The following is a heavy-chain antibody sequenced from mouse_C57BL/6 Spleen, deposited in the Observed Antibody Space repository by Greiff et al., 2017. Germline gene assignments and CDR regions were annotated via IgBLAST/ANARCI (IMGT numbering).Heavy chain of an antibody. CDR2: IHPNSGST. CDR1: GYTFTSYW. D-gene: IGHD2-1*01. J-gene: IGHJ2*01. Sequence: QVQLQQPGAELVKPGASVKLSCKASGYTFTSYWMHWVKQRPGQGLEWIGMIHPNSGSTNYNEKFKSKATLTVDKSSSTAYMQLSSLTSEDSAVYYCAREGYYRGCDYWGQGTTLTVSS. CDR3: AREGYYRGCDY. V-gene: IGHV1-64*01.